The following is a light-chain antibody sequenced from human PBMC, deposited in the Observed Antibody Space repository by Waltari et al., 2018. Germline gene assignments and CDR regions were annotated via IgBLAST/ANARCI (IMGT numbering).Light chain of an antibody. CDR1: RNLLYSPNNKDF. V-gene: IGKV4-1*01. Sequence: DIVMTQSPDSLVVSLGERATINCKSSRNLLYSPNNKDFLAWYQQKPGQPPKLLIYGASSRESGVPDRFTGSGSSTVFSLTISILQAEDVAVYYCQQYYDTPYTFGQGTKLEIK. CDR2: GAS. J-gene: IGKJ2*01. CDR3: QQYYDTPYT.